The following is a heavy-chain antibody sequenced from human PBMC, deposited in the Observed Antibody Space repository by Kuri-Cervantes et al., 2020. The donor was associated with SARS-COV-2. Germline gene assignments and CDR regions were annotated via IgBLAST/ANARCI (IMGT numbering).Heavy chain of an antibody. V-gene: IGHV1-69*13. CDR1: GGTFSSYA. J-gene: IGHJ5*02. Sequence: SVKVSCKASGGTFSSYAISWVRQAPGQGLEWMGGIIPIFGTANYAQKFQGRVTITADESTSTAYMELSSLRSEDTAVYYCARVTIEIVPAAILEASKAWFDPWGQGTLVTVSS. D-gene: IGHD2-2*01. CDR2: IIPIFGTA. CDR3: ARVTIEIVPAAILEASKAWFDP.